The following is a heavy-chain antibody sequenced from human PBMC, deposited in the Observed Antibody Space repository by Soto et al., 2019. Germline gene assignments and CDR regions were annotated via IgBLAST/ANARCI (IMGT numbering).Heavy chain of an antibody. CDR1: GYTFTGYA. J-gene: IGHJ6*02. CDR3: ARIYPPYMATIAYYYGMDV. Sequence: ASVKVSCKASGYTFTGYAMHWVRQAPGQRLEGMGWINAGNGIANYAQKFQGRVTITADKSTSTAYMELSSLRSEDTAVYYCARIYPPYMATIAYYYGMDVWGQGTTVTVSS. D-gene: IGHD5-12*01. V-gene: IGHV1-3*01. CDR2: INAGNGIA.